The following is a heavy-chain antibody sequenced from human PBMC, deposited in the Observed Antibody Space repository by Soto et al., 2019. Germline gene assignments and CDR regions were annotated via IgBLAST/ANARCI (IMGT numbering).Heavy chain of an antibody. Sequence: PSETLSLTCTVSGGSISSYYWSWIRQPPGKGLEWIGYIYYSGSTNYNPSLKSRVTISVDTSKNQFSLKLSSVTAADTAVYYCARDGAWGLVATIDPFFDYWGQGTLVTVSS. D-gene: IGHD5-12*01. V-gene: IGHV4-59*01. CDR2: IYYSGST. J-gene: IGHJ4*02. CDR1: GGSISSYY. CDR3: ARDGAWGLVATIDPFFDY.